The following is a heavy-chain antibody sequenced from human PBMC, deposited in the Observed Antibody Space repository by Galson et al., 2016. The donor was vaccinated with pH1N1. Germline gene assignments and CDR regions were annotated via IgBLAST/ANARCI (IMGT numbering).Heavy chain of an antibody. V-gene: IGHV3-11*01. Sequence: SLRLSCAASGFTFSDYHMSWIRQAPGKGLEWVSYISSSDTIYYADSVKGRFTISRDNAKNSLYLQMNSLRAEDTAVYYCARDLGSLELMDLTFDYWGQGTLDTVSS. D-gene: IGHD1-7*01. CDR2: ISSSDTI. J-gene: IGHJ4*02. CDR3: ARDLGSLELMDLTFDY. CDR1: GFTFSDYH.